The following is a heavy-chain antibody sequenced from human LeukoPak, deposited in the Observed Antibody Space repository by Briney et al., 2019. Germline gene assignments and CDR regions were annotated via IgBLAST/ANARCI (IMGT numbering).Heavy chain of an antibody. CDR3: ARDGVAAAGNFDY. V-gene: IGHV1-69*13. CDR1: GYTFTAQY. J-gene: IGHJ4*02. CDR2: IIPIFGTA. Sequence: ASVKVSCKASGYTFTAQYMHWVRQAPGQGLEWMGGIIPIFGTANYAQKFQGRVTITADESTSTAYMELSSLRSEDTAVYYCARDGVAAAGNFDYWGQGTLVTVSS. D-gene: IGHD6-13*01.